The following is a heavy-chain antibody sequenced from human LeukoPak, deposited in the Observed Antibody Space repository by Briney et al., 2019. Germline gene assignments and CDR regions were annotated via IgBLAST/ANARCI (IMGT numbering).Heavy chain of an antibody. Sequence: GGSLRPSCEVSGFTFSSYWMSWVRQAPGKGLEWVAIISYDGGEIYYVDSVKGRFTLSRDNAKSSVYLQMNSLRAEDAAVYYCARDKPRGSYDGSIFDSWGQGTLVTVSS. J-gene: IGHJ4*02. V-gene: IGHV3-7*01. CDR1: GFTFSSYW. CDR3: ARDKPRGSYDGSIFDS. D-gene: IGHD3-16*01. CDR2: ISYDGGEI.